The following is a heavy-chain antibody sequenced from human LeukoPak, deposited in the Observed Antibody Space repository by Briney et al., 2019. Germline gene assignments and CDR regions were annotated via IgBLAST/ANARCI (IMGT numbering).Heavy chain of an antibody. CDR2: IYSGGST. V-gene: IGHV3-53*01. J-gene: IGHJ6*02. D-gene: IGHD3-10*01. CDR3: ARAGRGMVRDYYYYGMDV. CDR1: GFTVSSNY. Sequence: GGSLRLSCAASGFTVSSNYMSWVRQAPGKGLEWVSVIYSGGSTYYADSVKGRLTISRDNSKNTLYLQMNSLRAEDTAVYYCARAGRGMVRDYYYYGMDVWGQGTTVTVSS.